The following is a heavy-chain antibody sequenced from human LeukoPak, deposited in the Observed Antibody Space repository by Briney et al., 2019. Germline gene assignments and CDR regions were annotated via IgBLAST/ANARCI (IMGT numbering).Heavy chain of an antibody. Sequence: GRSLRLSCAASGFTFSHYAMHWVRQAPGKGLKWVTIISYDGSNKYYADSVKGRFTISRDNSKDTLYLQMNSLRAEDTAVYYCAMTGYSSAWSKNKDAFDIWGQGTMVTVSS. J-gene: IGHJ3*02. CDR3: AMTGYSSAWSKNKDAFDI. CDR2: ISYDGSNK. V-gene: IGHV3-30*01. D-gene: IGHD6-19*01. CDR1: GFTFSHYA.